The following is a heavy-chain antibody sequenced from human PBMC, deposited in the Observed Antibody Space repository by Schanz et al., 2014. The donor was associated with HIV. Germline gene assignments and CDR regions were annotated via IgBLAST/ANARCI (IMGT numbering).Heavy chain of an antibody. CDR1: GYSFTNFD. J-gene: IGHJ4*02. Sequence: VQLVQSRGEVKKPGASVKVSCKASGYSFTNFDVSWVRQAPGQGLEWMGWISAHNGDTNYAQKFQGRITLTTDSPTNTAYLELRSLTSDDTAVYFCAKEKGGSWYFFDSWGQGTLVTVSS. CDR2: ISAHNGDT. D-gene: IGHD6-19*01. CDR3: AKEKGGSWYFFDS. V-gene: IGHV1-18*01.